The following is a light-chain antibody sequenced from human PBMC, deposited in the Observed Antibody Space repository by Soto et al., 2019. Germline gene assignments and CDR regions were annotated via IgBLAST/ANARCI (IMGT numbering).Light chain of an antibody. Sequence: QSALTQPASVSGSPGQSITISCTGTSSDVGGYNFVSWYQQHPGKAPKFIIYQVSHRPSGVSSRFSGSKSGNTASLTISGLRAEDEADYYCTSAPESTYVFGTGTKVTVL. CDR1: SSDVGGYNF. J-gene: IGLJ1*01. CDR3: TSAPESTYV. V-gene: IGLV2-14*01. CDR2: QVS.